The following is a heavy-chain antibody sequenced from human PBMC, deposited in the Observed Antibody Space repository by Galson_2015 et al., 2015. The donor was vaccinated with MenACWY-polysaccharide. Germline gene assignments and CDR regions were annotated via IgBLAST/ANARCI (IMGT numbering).Heavy chain of an antibody. CDR1: GFTFSSYW. CDR3: ARVQGVYSNDWHHPYYFDY. J-gene: IGHJ4*02. V-gene: IGHV3-74*01. CDR2: ISSDGSST. D-gene: IGHD6-13*01. Sequence: SGFTFSSYWMHWVRQVPGKGLVWVSRISSDGSSTSYADSVKGRFTISRDNAKNTLHLQMNSLRVEDTAVYYCARVQGVYSNDWHHPYYFDYWGQGTLSPSPQ.